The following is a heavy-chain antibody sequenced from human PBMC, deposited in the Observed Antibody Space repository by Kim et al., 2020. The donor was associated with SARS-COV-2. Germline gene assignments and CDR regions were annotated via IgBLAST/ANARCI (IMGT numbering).Heavy chain of an antibody. J-gene: IGHJ4*02. V-gene: IGHV4-31*02. CDR3: ARTVTMGYFDY. D-gene: IGHD4-17*01. Sequence: TYYGPSLKRRGPISIDTSKNPFSLKLRSVTAADTAVYYCARTVTMGYFDYWGQGTLVTVSS. CDR2: T.